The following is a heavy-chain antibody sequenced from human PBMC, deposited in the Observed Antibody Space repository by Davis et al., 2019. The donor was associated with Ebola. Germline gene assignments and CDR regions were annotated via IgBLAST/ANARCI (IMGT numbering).Heavy chain of an antibody. CDR1: GGSFSGYY. V-gene: IGHV4-34*01. J-gene: IGHJ2*01. CDR3: ARWGILGHLYFDL. Sequence: PSETLSLTCAVYGGSFSGYYWSWIRQPPGKGLEWIGEINHSGSTNYNPSLKSRVTISVDTSKNQFSLKLSSVTAADTAVYYCARWGILGHLYFDLWGRGTLVTVSS. CDR2: INHSGST. D-gene: IGHD3-16*01.